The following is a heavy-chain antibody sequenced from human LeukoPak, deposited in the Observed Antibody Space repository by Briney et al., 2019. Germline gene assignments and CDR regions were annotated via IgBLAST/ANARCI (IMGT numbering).Heavy chain of an antibody. Sequence: TGGSLRLSCAASGFTFSSYSMNWVRQAPGKGLEWVSSISSSSSYIYYADSVKGRFTISRDNAKNSLYLQMNSLRAEDTAVYYCARDSSGWYEYYYYYMDVCGKGTTVTVSS. CDR1: GFTFSSYS. CDR2: ISSSSSYI. CDR3: ARDSSGWYEYYYYYMDV. J-gene: IGHJ6*03. V-gene: IGHV3-21*01. D-gene: IGHD6-19*01.